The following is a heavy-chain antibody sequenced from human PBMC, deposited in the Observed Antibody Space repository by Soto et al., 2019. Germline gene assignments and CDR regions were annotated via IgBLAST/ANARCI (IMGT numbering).Heavy chain of an antibody. V-gene: IGHV1-24*01. Sequence: GASVKVSCKVSGYTLTELSMHWVRQAPGNGLEWMGGFDPEDGETIYAQKFQGRVTMTEDTSTDTAYMELSSLRSEDTAVYYCATGIPYYYYMDVWGKGTTVTVSS. CDR2: FDPEDGET. J-gene: IGHJ6*03. CDR1: GYTLTELS. CDR3: ATGIPYYYYMDV.